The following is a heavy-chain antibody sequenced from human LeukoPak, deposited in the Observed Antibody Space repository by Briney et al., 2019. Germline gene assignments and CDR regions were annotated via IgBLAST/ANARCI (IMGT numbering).Heavy chain of an antibody. J-gene: IGHJ4*02. D-gene: IGHD3-22*01. Sequence: GGSLRLSCAASGFTFSDAWMSWVRQAPGKGPEWVSAISGSGGSTYYADSVKGRFTISRDNSKNTLYLQMNSLRAEDTAVYYCARSSGYGFDYWGRGTLVTVSS. CDR1: GFTFSDAW. V-gene: IGHV3-23*01. CDR3: ARSSGYGFDY. CDR2: ISGSGGST.